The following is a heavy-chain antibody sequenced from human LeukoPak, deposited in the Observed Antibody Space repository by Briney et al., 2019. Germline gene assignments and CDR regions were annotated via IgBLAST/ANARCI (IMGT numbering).Heavy chain of an antibody. Sequence: HPGGSLRLSCAASGFTFHDYAMHWVRQAPGKGLEWVSGISWNSGSISYADSVKGRFTISRDNAKNSLYLQMNSLRAEDTALYYCAKPDYYDSSGYFNWGQGTLVTVSS. D-gene: IGHD3-22*01. CDR3: AKPDYYDSSGYFN. V-gene: IGHV3-9*01. J-gene: IGHJ4*02. CDR1: GFTFHDYA. CDR2: ISWNSGSI.